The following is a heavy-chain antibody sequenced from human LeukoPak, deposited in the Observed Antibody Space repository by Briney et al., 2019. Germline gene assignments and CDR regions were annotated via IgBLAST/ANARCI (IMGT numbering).Heavy chain of an antibody. V-gene: IGHV3-23*01. CDR3: ARATRPADSSSNYVDFDC. Sequence: PGGSQRLSCAASGFTFSGYAMTWVRHAPGKGLEWVSAIGDSTYSADSVKGRFTISRDNSKNTLYLQMNSLRGEDTAVYYCARATRPADSSSNYVDFDCWGQGTRVTVSS. J-gene: IGHJ4*02. CDR1: GFTFSGYA. D-gene: IGHD6-13*01. CDR2: IGDST.